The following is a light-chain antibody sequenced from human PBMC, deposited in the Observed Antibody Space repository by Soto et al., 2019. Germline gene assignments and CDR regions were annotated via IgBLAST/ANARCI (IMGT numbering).Light chain of an antibody. CDR1: ESVSGN. CDR3: QQYSKWPT. Sequence: EVVRSRSPPNLSVSPGERATLSCRASESVSGNLAWYQQKPGQAPRLLIYDTASRATAIPARFSGSGSGTEFTLTISSLQSEDFAVYYCQQYSKWPTFGQGTRLEIK. J-gene: IGKJ5*01. V-gene: IGKV3-15*01. CDR2: DTA.